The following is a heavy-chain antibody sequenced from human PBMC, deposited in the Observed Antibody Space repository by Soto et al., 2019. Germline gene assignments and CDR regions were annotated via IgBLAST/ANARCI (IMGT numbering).Heavy chain of an antibody. CDR1: GYSFTSYW. D-gene: IGHD3-22*01. J-gene: IGHJ3*02. Sequence: GESLKISCKGSGYSFTSYWIGWVRQMPGKGLEWMGIIYPGDSDTRYSPSFQGQVTISADKSISTAYLQWSSLKASDTAMYYCASGPGLGQTPASRYYYDSSGPGAFDIWGQGTMGTVS. CDR2: IYPGDSDT. V-gene: IGHV5-51*01. CDR3: ASGPGLGQTPASRYYYDSSGPGAFDI.